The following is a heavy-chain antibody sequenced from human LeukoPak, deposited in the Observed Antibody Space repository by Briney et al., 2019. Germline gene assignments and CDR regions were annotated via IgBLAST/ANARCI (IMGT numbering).Heavy chain of an antibody. CDR1: GDSISNYY. CDR2: IYTSGST. D-gene: IGHD3-10*01. J-gene: IGHJ3*02. V-gene: IGHV4-4*07. Sequence: SETLSLTCTVSGDSISNYYWSWIRQPAGKGLEWIGRIYTSGSTNYNPSLKSRVTMSVDTSKNQFSLKLSSVTAADTAVYYCARDNPYGPFDIWGQGTMVTVSS. CDR3: ARDNPYGPFDI.